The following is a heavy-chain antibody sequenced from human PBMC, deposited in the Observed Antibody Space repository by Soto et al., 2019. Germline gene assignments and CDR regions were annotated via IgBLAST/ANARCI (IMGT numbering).Heavy chain of an antibody. Sequence: QMQLVQSGPEVKKPGTSVKVSCKASTFTFTSSAVQWVRQARGPRLEWIGWIVVGSGNTKYAQNFQERVTITRDMSSGTAHLELSSLRSEDTAVYYCATHREGATYYFDYWGQGTLLTVSS. D-gene: IGHD1-26*01. CDR1: TFTFTSSA. J-gene: IGHJ4*02. CDR2: IVVGSGNT. V-gene: IGHV1-58*01. CDR3: ATHREGATYYFDY.